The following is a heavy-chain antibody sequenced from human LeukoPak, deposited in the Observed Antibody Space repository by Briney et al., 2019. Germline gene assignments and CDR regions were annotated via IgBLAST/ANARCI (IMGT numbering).Heavy chain of an antibody. Sequence: GESLKISCKGSGYSFSSHWIGWVRQMPGKGLEWMGIIYPGDSDARYSPSFQGQGTISADRSTSTAYLQWSSLQASDSAMYYCARPIAVAGRGGFDFFDYWGQGTLVTVSS. CDR2: IYPGDSDA. CDR1: GYSFSSHW. CDR3: ARPIAVAGRGGFDFFDY. D-gene: IGHD6-19*01. J-gene: IGHJ4*02. V-gene: IGHV5-51*01.